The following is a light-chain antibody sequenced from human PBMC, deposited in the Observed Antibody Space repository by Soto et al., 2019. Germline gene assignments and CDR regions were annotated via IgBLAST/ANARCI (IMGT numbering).Light chain of an antibody. CDR3: QQYNNWPRT. Sequence: EIVMTQPPATLSVSPGARATLSCRASQSVSSNLAWYQQKPGQAPRLLIYGASTRATGIPARFSGSGSGTEFTLTISSLQSEDFAVYYCQQYNNWPRTFGQGTKVDIK. CDR1: QSVSSN. CDR2: GAS. V-gene: IGKV3D-15*01. J-gene: IGKJ1*01.